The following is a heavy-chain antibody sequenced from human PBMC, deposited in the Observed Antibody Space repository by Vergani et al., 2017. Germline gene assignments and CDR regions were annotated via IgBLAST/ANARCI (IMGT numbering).Heavy chain of an antibody. Sequence: QVQLVQSGAEVKKPGASVKVSCKASGYTFTGYYMHWVRQAPGQGLEWMGWINPNSGGTNYAQKLQGRVTMTTDTSTSTAYMELRSLRSDDTAVYYCARDLGDIVVVPAAINWFDPWGQGTLVTVSS. D-gene: IGHD2-2*01. V-gene: IGHV1-2*02. CDR1: GYTFTGYY. J-gene: IGHJ5*02. CDR2: INPNSGGT. CDR3: ARDLGDIVVVPAAINWFDP.